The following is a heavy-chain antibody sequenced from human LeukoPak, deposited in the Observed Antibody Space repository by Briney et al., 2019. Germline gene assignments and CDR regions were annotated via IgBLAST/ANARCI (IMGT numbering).Heavy chain of an antibody. Sequence: GGSLRLSCAASGFTFSGSAMHWVRQASGKGLEWVGRIRSKANSYATAYAASVKGRFTISRDDSKNTAYLQMNSLKTEDTAVYYCTRDGAAASDYWGQGTLVTVSS. V-gene: IGHV3-73*01. CDR3: TRDGAAASDY. CDR1: GFTFSGSA. CDR2: IRSKANSYAT. D-gene: IGHD6-13*01. J-gene: IGHJ4*02.